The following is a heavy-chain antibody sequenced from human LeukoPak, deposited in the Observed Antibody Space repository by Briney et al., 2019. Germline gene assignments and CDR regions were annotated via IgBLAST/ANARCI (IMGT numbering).Heavy chain of an antibody. V-gene: IGHV3-48*01. CDR1: GFTFSSYS. D-gene: IGHD3-10*01. Sequence: PGGSLRLSCAASGFTFSSYSMNWVRQAPGKGLEWVSYISSSSSTIYYADSVKGRFTISRDNAKNSLYLQMNSLRAEDTAAYYCARDAYGSGSSWFGYWGQGTLVTVSS. J-gene: IGHJ4*02. CDR3: ARDAYGSGSSWFGY. CDR2: ISSSSSTI.